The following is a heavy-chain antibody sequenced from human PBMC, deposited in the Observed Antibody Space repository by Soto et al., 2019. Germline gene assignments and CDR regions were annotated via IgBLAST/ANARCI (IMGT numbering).Heavy chain of an antibody. CDR2: IYYSGST. D-gene: IGHD2-2*01. CDR3: AREVRVGTVYFDY. CDR1: GGSISSYY. V-gene: IGHV4-59*01. J-gene: IGHJ4*02. Sequence: QVQLQESGPGLVKPSETLSLTCTVSGGSISSYYWSWIRQPPGKGLEWIGYIYYSGSTNYNPSLKSRSTISVDTSRNQFSLKLSSVTAADTAVYYCAREVRVGTVYFDYWGQGTLVTVSS.